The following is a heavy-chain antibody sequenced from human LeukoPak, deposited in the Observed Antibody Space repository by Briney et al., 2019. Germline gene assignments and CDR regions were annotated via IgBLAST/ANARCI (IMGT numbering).Heavy chain of an antibody. Sequence: PSQTLSLTCTVSGGSISSGGYYWSWIRQRPGKGLEWIGYIYYSGSTYYNPSLKSRVTISVDTSKNQFSLKLSSVTAADTAVYYCARAAGYDYIWGSYRPHYFDYWGQGTLATVSS. CDR3: ARAAGYDYIWGSYRPHYFDY. V-gene: IGHV4-31*03. CDR1: GGSISSGGYY. D-gene: IGHD3-16*02. J-gene: IGHJ4*02. CDR2: IYYSGST.